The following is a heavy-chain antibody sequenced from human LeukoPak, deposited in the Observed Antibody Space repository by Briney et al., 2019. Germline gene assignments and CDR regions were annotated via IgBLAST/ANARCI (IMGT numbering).Heavy chain of an antibody. D-gene: IGHD3-10*01. Sequence: GGSLRLSCAASGFTFSTFAMHWVRLSPGKGLEWVSSITGSGPYMLFADSVKHRFTISRDNTKNLLYLEMNSLRAEDTAMYFCVRDVGAVRGEVYFDYWGQGTLVTVSS. J-gene: IGHJ4*02. CDR2: ITGSGPYM. CDR3: VRDVGAVRGEVYFDY. V-gene: IGHV3-21*06. CDR1: GFTFSTFA.